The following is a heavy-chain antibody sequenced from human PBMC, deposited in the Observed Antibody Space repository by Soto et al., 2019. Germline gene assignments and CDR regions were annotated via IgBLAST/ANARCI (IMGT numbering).Heavy chain of an antibody. Sequence: SETLSLTCTVSGGSISSYYWSWIRQTPGKRLEWNGYIYYSGSTNYNPSLKRRVTISVDTSKNQFSLKLSSVTAADTAVYYCARLSGGIAVTQWDYWGQGTLVTVSS. CDR1: GGSISSYY. J-gene: IGHJ4*02. D-gene: IGHD6-19*01. CDR2: IYYSGST. CDR3: ARLSGGIAVTQWDY. V-gene: IGHV4-59*08.